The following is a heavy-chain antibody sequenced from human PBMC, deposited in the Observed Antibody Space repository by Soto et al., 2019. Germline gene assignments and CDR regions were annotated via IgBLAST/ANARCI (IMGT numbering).Heavy chain of an antibody. D-gene: IGHD2-8*02. V-gene: IGHV4-34*01. CDR3: ARDKITGLFHY. CDR1: GGSISSYY. CDR2: INHSGST. Sequence: PSETLSLTCTVAGGSISSYYWSWIRQPPGKGLEWIGEINHSGSTNYNPSLKSRVTISVDTSKNQFSLKLTSVTAADTAVYYCARDKITGLFHYWGQGTLVTVSS. J-gene: IGHJ4*02.